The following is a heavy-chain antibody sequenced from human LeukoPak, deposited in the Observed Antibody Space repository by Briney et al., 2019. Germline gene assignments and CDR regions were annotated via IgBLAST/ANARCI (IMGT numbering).Heavy chain of an antibody. D-gene: IGHD3-22*01. CDR1: GYTFTGYY. Sequence: GASVKVSCKASGYTFTGYYMHWVRQAPGQGLEWMGRIIPILGIANYAQKFQGRVTITADKSTSTAYMELSSLRSEDTAVYYCARAGIYYDSSGYTLYAFDIWGQGTMVTVSS. J-gene: IGHJ3*02. V-gene: IGHV1-69*04. CDR2: IIPILGIA. CDR3: ARAGIYYDSSGYTLYAFDI.